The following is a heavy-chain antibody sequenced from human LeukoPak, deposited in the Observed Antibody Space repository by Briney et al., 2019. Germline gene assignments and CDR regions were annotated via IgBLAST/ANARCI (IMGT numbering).Heavy chain of an antibody. V-gene: IGHV1-18*01. CDR1: GYTFTSYG. J-gene: IGHJ6*03. CDR3: ARGTVSGMDYYYMDV. Sequence: SVKVSCKTSGYTFTSYGINWVRQAPGQGLEWMGWISGSSGNTKYAQNIQGRVTLTTDTPTRTAYMELRSLRSDDTAVYYCARGTVSGMDYYYMDVWGKGTTVTVSS. D-gene: IGHD4-11*01. CDR2: ISGSSGNT.